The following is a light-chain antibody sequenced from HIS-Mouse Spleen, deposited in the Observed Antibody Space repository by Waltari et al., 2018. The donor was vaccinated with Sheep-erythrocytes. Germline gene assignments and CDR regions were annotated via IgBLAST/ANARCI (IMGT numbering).Light chain of an antibody. Sequence: QSVLTQPPSASGTPGQRVTISCSGSISNIGSNTVNWYQQLPGTAPKLLIYSNNQRPSGVPDRFSGSKSGTSASLAISGLQSEDDADYYCAAWDDSLNGVVFGGGTKLTVL. CDR2: SNN. CDR1: ISNIGSNT. CDR3: AAWDDSLNGVV. J-gene: IGLJ2*01. V-gene: IGLV1-44*01.